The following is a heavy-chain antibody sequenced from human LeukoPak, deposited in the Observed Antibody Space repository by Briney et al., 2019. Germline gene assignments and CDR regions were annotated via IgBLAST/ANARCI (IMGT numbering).Heavy chain of an antibody. Sequence: ASVKVSSKASGGTFSSYAISWVRQAPGQGLEWMGWISPYNFNTNYAQNFQGRVTVTTDTSTSTAYMELRSLRSDDTAVYYCAASGYSGRFDYWGQGTLVTVSS. CDR1: GGTFSSYA. J-gene: IGHJ4*02. CDR3: AASGYSGRFDY. V-gene: IGHV1-18*01. CDR2: ISPYNFNT. D-gene: IGHD5-12*01.